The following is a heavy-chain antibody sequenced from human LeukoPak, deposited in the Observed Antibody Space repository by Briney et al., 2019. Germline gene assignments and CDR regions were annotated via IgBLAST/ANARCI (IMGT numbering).Heavy chain of an antibody. Sequence: GGSLRLSCAASGFTFSSYAMHWVRQAPGKGLEWVAVISYDGSNKYYADSVKGRFTISRDNSKNTLYLQMNSLRAEDTAVYYCARDQEGSSGWTLWYCYGMDVWGQGTTVTVSS. J-gene: IGHJ6*02. D-gene: IGHD6-19*01. V-gene: IGHV3-30-3*01. CDR3: ARDQEGSSGWTLWYCYGMDV. CDR2: ISYDGSNK. CDR1: GFTFSSYA.